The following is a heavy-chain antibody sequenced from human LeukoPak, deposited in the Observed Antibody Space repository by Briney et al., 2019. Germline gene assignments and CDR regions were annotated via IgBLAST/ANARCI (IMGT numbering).Heavy chain of an antibody. CDR3: ARGYGDYGKYYFDS. J-gene: IGHJ4*02. D-gene: IGHD4-17*01. Sequence: GGSLRLSCAASGFTFSTYPMNWARRAPGKGLEWVSSISSGSGYIYYADSVKGRFTISRDNAKNSLYLQMNSLRAEDTAVYYCARGYGDYGKYYFDSWGQGTLVTVSS. V-gene: IGHV3-21*01. CDR1: GFTFSTYP. CDR2: ISSGSGYI.